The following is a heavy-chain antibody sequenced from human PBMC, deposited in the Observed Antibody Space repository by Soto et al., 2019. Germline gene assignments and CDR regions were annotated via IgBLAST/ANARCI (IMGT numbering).Heavy chain of an antibody. Sequence: ASVKVACKASGYTFTNYAMHWVRQAPGQGLEWMGWINAANGDTGYSQKFQGRVTLTRDTSASTAYMELSSLRSEDTAVYYCARKDYYGSGIYYFDYWGQGTLVTVSS. CDR1: GYTFTNYA. CDR2: INAANGDT. J-gene: IGHJ4*02. V-gene: IGHV1-3*01. D-gene: IGHD3-10*01. CDR3: ARKDYYGSGIYYFDY.